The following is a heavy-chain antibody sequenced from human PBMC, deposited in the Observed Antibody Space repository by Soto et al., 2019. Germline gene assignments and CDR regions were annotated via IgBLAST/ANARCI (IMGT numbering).Heavy chain of an antibody. CDR2: ISAYNGNT. CDR3: AIGEPYSSGWYYFDY. D-gene: IGHD6-19*01. J-gene: IGHJ4*02. V-gene: IGHV1-18*01. Sequence: ASVKVSCKASGYTFTSYGISWVRQAPGQGLEWMGWISAYNGNTNYAQKLQGRVTMTTDTSTSTAYMELRSLRSDDTAVYYCAIGEPYSSGWYYFDYWGQGTLVTVSS. CDR1: GYTFTSYG.